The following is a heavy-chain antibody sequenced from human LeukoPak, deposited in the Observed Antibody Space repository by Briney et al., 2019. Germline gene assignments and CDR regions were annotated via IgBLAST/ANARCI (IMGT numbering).Heavy chain of an antibody. D-gene: IGHD2-15*01. Sequence: PSETLSLTCTVSGGSISSSSDYWGWIRPPPGKGLEWIGSIYYSGSTYYNPSLKSRVTISVDTSKNQFSLKLSSVTAADTAVYYCARDRGCSGGRCYSARFDPWGQGTLVTVSS. J-gene: IGHJ5*02. CDR3: ARDRGCSGGRCYSARFDP. CDR1: GGSISSSSDY. V-gene: IGHV4-39*07. CDR2: IYYSGST.